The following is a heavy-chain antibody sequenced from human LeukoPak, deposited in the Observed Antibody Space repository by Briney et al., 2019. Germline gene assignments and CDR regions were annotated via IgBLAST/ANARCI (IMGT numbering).Heavy chain of an antibody. D-gene: IGHD1-26*01. J-gene: IGHJ4*02. V-gene: IGHV3-23*01. CDR2: SSGSGGST. CDR1: GFTFSSYA. CDR3: AKDHGGSYPAFDY. Sequence: GGSLRLSCAASGFTFSSYAMSGVRQAPGKGLEGVSASSGSGGSTYYADSVKGRFTISRDNSKNTLYLQMNSLRAEDTAVYYCAKDHGGSYPAFDYWGQGTLVTVSS.